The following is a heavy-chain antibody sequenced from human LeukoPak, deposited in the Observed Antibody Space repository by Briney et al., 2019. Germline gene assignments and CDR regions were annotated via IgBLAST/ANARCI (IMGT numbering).Heavy chain of an antibody. CDR2: IKHDGSQR. D-gene: IGHD3-22*01. CDR3: AATYYYDGSGDY. CDR1: GFSLGTYW. Sequence: PGGSLRLSCVASGFSLGTYWMSWVRRPPGKGLEWVANIKHDGSQRYYVDSVKGRFTISRDNAKNSLYLLMNSLRTEDTAVYYCAATYYYDGSGDYWGQGTLVTVSS. V-gene: IGHV3-7*02. J-gene: IGHJ4*02.